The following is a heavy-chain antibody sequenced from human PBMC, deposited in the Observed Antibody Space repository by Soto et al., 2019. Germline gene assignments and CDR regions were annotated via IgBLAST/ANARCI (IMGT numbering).Heavy chain of an antibody. Sequence: QLQLQESGSGLVKPSQTLSLTCAVSGGSISSGGYSWSWIRQPPGKGLEWIGYIYHSGSTYYNPSLKSRVTISVDRSKNQFSLKLSSVTAADTAVYYCAREIWNGYYVGAFDIWGQGTMVTVSS. D-gene: IGHD4-17*01. V-gene: IGHV4-30-2*01. CDR2: IYHSGST. CDR3: AREIWNGYYVGAFDI. J-gene: IGHJ3*02. CDR1: GGSISSGGYS.